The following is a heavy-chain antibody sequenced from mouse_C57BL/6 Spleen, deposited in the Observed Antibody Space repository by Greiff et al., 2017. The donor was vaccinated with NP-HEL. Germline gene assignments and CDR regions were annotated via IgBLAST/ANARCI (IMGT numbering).Heavy chain of an antibody. D-gene: IGHD2-2*01. CDR2: IYPGDGDT. J-gene: IGHJ4*01. CDR3: ARRMVTTRGYYYAMDY. Sequence: QVQLQQSGPELVKPGASVKISCKASGYAFSSSWMNWVKQRPGKGLEWIGRIYPGDGDTNYNGKFKGKATLTADKSSSTAYMQLSSLTSEDSAVYFCARRMVTTRGYYYAMDYWGQGTSVTVSS. CDR1: GYAFSSSW. V-gene: IGHV1-82*01.